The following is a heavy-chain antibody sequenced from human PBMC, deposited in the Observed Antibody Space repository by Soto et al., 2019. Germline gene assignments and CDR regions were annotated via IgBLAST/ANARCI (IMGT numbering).Heavy chain of an antibody. CDR1: GFTFSSYG. CDR2: ISYDGSNK. D-gene: IGHD3-3*01. Sequence: QVQLVESGGGVVQPGRSLRLSCAASGFTFSSYGMHWVRQAPGKGLEWVAVISYDGSNKYYADSVKGRFTISRDNSKNTLYLQMNSLRAEDTAVYYCAKDQSLYYDLWSGYSGPIDYWGQGTLVTVSS. V-gene: IGHV3-30*18. CDR3: AKDQSLYYDLWSGYSGPIDY. J-gene: IGHJ4*02.